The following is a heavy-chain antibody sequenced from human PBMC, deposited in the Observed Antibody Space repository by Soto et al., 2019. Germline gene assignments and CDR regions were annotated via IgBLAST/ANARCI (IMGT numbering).Heavy chain of an antibody. V-gene: IGHV1-69*02. CDR1: GGTFSSYT. J-gene: IGHJ3*02. D-gene: IGHD2-15*01. CDR3: ATGIVVVVAATGFAFDI. CDR2: IIPILGIA. Sequence: SVKASCKASGGTFSSYTISWVRQAPGQGLEWMGRIIPILGIANYAQKFQGRVTITADKSTSTAYMELSSLRSEDTAVYYCATGIVVVVAATGFAFDIWGQGTMVTVSS.